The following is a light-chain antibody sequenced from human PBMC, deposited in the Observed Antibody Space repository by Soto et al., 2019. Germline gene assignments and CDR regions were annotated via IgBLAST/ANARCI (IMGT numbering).Light chain of an antibody. CDR2: GAS. Sequence: EIVLTQSPGTLSLSPGERATLSCRASQSVSSSYLAWYQQKPGQAPRLLIYGASSRATGIPDRFSGSGSGTDFPLTISRLEPEDFAVYYCQQYGSSRRTFGQGTKLEIK. V-gene: IGKV3-20*01. J-gene: IGKJ2*02. CDR1: QSVSSSY. CDR3: QQYGSSRRT.